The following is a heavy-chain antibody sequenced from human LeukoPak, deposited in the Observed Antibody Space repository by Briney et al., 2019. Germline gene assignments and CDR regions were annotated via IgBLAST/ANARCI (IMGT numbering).Heavy chain of an antibody. Sequence: WASVKVSCTASGYTFTSYGISWVRQAPGQGLEWMGWISAYNGNTNYAQKLQGRVTMTTDTSTSTAYMELRSLRSDDTAVYYCARDADTAMVKPNWFDPWGQGTLVTVSS. D-gene: IGHD5-18*01. CDR1: GYTFTSYG. CDR3: ARDADTAMVKPNWFDP. J-gene: IGHJ5*02. CDR2: ISAYNGNT. V-gene: IGHV1-18*01.